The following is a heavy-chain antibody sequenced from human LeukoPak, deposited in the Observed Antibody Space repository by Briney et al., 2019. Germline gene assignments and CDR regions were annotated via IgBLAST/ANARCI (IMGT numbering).Heavy chain of an antibody. D-gene: IGHD6-19*01. J-gene: IGHJ4*02. V-gene: IGHV3-30*01. Sequence: GGSLRLSCAASGFTFSSYAMHWVRQAPGKGLEWVAVISYDGSNKYYADSVKGRFTISRDNSKNTLYLQMNSLRAEDTAVYYCARGQGRQWLGLFDYWGQGTLVTVSS. CDR3: ARGQGRQWLGLFDY. CDR1: GFTFSSYA. CDR2: ISYDGSNK.